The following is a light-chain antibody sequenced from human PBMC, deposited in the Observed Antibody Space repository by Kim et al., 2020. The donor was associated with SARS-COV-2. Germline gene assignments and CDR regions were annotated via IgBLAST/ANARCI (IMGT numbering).Light chain of an antibody. Sequence: SSELTQDPAVSVALGQTVRITCQGDSLRKYYASWYQQKPGQAPVLVIYGKNNRPSGIPDRFSGSSSGITASLTITGAQAEDEADYYCKSRDSSGNYLMFGGGTQLTVL. J-gene: IGLJ3*02. V-gene: IGLV3-19*01. CDR3: KSRDSSGNYLM. CDR1: SLRKYY. CDR2: GKN.